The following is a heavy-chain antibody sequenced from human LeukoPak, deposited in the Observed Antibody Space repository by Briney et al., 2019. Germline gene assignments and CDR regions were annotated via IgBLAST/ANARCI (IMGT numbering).Heavy chain of an antibody. J-gene: IGHJ5*02. Sequence: SVKVSFKASGDTFSSYAISWVRQAPGQGLEWMGGIIPIFGTANYAQKFQGRVTITADKSTSTAYMELSSLRSEDTAVYYCARVDRYCSSTSCYAWFDPWGQGTLVTVSS. CDR2: IIPIFGTA. D-gene: IGHD2-2*01. CDR3: ARVDRYCSSTSCYAWFDP. CDR1: GDTFSSYA. V-gene: IGHV1-69*06.